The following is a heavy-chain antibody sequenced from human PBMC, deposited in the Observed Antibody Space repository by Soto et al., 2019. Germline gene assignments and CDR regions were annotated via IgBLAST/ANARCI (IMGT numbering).Heavy chain of an antibody. V-gene: IGHV3-23*01. D-gene: IGHD2-2*01. CDR1: GFTFSSYA. CDR2: ISGSGGST. CDR3: AKAPSTEDYYYYYMYV. Sequence: EVQLLESGGGLVQPGGSLRLSCAASGFTFSSYAMSWVRQAPGKGLEWVSAISGSGGSTYYADSVKGRFTISRDNSKNTLYLQMNSLRAEDTAVYYCAKAPSTEDYYYYYMYVWGKGTTVTVSS. J-gene: IGHJ6*03.